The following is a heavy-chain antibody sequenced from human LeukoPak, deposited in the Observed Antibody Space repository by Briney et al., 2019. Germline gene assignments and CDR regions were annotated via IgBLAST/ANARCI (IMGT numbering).Heavy chain of an antibody. CDR1: GGSISSYY. CDR3: AVPVVGGVNTASPTGFAP. V-gene: IGHV4-59*08. D-gene: IGHD3-10*01. Sequence: PSETLSLTCTVSGGSISSYYWSWIRQPPGKGLEWIGYIYYSGSTNYNPSLKSRVTISVDTSKNQFSLKLSSVTAADTAVYYWAVPVVGGVNTASPTGFAPGGQEPLVTV. CDR2: IYYSGST. J-gene: IGHJ5*02.